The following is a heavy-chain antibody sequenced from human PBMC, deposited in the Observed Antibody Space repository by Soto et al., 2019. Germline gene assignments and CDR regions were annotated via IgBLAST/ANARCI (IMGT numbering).Heavy chain of an antibody. V-gene: IGHV3-21*04. J-gene: IGHJ4*02. CDR2: ISSSSSYI. CDR3: VRGSQDSYPGSRIFDF. CDR1: GFTFSSYS. Sequence: GGSLRLSCAASGFTFSSYSMNWVRQAPGKGLEWVSSISSSSSYIYYADSVKGRFTISRDNAKNSLYLQMSNLRAEDSAVYYCVRGSQDSYPGSRIFDFWGRGTLVTVSS. D-gene: IGHD3-10*01.